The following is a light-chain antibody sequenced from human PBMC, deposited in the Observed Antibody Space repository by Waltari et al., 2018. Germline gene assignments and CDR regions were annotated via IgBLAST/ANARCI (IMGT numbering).Light chain of an antibody. CDR1: SLRTYY. Sequence: SSELTQDPAVSVALGQRVRITCQGDSLRTYYATWYQQKPGQAPVVVMYDHNKRPSRIPARFSGCSAGNTAVLTITGAQAEDEADYYCCSRDTSGKQYVFGPGTQVTV. V-gene: IGLV3-19*01. J-gene: IGLJ1*01. CDR3: CSRDTSGKQYV. CDR2: DHN.